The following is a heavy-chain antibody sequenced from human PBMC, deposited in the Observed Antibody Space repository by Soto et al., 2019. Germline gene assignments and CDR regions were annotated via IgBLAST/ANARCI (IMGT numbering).Heavy chain of an antibody. D-gene: IGHD2-2*01. J-gene: IGHJ3*02. CDR3: ARGFIVVVPAATPHAFDI. V-gene: IGHV4-34*01. CDR1: GGSFSGYY. Sequence: SETLSLTCAVYGGSFSGYYWSWIRQPPGKGLEWIGEINHSGSTNYNPSLKSRVTISVDTSKNQFSLKLSSVTAADTAVYYCARGFIVVVPAATPHAFDIWGQGTMVTVSS. CDR2: INHSGST.